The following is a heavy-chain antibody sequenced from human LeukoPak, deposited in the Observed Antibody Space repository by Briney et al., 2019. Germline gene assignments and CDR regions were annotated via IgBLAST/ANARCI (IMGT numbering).Heavy chain of an antibody. CDR2: IGWNGGTI. Sequence: GRSLRLSCAASGFTFDDYTMHWVRQAPGKGLEWVSGIGWNGGTIYYADSVKGRFTISRDNAKNSLYLQMNSLRAEDTAVYYCARKTYSSSWYRDPFDPWGQGTLVTVSS. CDR3: ARKTYSSSWYRDPFDP. V-gene: IGHV3-9*01. J-gene: IGHJ5*02. D-gene: IGHD6-13*01. CDR1: GFTFDDYT.